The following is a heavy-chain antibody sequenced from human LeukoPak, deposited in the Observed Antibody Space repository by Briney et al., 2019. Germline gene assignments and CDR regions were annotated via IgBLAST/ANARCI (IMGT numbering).Heavy chain of an antibody. Sequence: SETLSLTCSVSGGSISGSSYYWGWIRQPPGKGLEWIGSIYYSRSTYYNPSLKSRVTISVDTSKNQFSLKLSSVTAADTTVYYCARHADSGFGQLAFDYWGQGTLVTVSS. V-gene: IGHV4-39*01. CDR1: GGSISGSSYY. J-gene: IGHJ4*02. D-gene: IGHD3-10*01. CDR2: IYYSRST. CDR3: ARHADSGFGQLAFDY.